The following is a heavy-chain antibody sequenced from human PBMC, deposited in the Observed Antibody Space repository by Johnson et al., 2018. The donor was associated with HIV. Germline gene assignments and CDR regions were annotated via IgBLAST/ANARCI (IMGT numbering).Heavy chain of an antibody. D-gene: IGHD4-11*01. V-gene: IGHV3-66*01. CDR1: GFTVSSNY. CDR3: AQTTVTRARGAFDI. CDR2: IYSGGST. J-gene: IGHJ3*02. Sequence: AQLVESGGGLVQPGGSLRLSCAASGFTVSSNYMSWVRQAPGKGLEWVSVIYSGGSTYYADSVKGRFTISRDNSKNTLYLQMNSLRAEDTAVYYCAQTTVTRARGAFDIWGQGTMVTVSS.